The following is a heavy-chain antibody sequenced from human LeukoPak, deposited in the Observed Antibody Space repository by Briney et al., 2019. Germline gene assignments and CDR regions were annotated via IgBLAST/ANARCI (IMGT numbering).Heavy chain of an antibody. CDR3: ASLHDTSVYLVGFDI. CDR2: IYYSGTT. V-gene: IGHV4-30-4*01. D-gene: IGHD3-22*01. J-gene: IGHJ3*02. CDR1: GGSISSGDYY. Sequence: PSETRSLTCTVSGGSISSGDYYWSWVRQPPGKGLEWIGYIYYSGTTYYNPSLKSRATISVDTSKNEFSLKLSSVTAADTAVYYCASLHDTSVYLVGFDIWGQGTMVTVFS.